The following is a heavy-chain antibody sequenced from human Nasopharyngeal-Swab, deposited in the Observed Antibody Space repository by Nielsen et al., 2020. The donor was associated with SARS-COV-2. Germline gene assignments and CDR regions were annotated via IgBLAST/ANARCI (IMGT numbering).Heavy chain of an antibody. CDR3: AKDFVGQQTYYYYGMDA. V-gene: IGHV3-23*01. Sequence: GGSLRLSCAASGFTFSSYAMSWVRQAPGKGLEWVSAISGSGGSTYYADSVKGRFTISRDNSKNTLYLQMNSLRAEDTAVYYCAKDFVGQQTYYYYGMDAWGQGTTVTVSS. J-gene: IGHJ6*02. D-gene: IGHD6-13*01. CDR1: GFTFSSYA. CDR2: ISGSGGST.